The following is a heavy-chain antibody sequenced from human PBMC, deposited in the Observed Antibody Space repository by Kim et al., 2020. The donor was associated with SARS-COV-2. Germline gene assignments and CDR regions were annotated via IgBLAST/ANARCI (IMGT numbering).Heavy chain of an antibody. CDR3: ARIAVPYYYYYMDV. Sequence: NPPPKSRVTISVDTSKNQLSLKLSSVTAADTAVYYCARIAVPYYYYYMDVWGKGTTVTVSS. D-gene: IGHD6-19*01. V-gene: IGHV4-59*01. J-gene: IGHJ6*03.